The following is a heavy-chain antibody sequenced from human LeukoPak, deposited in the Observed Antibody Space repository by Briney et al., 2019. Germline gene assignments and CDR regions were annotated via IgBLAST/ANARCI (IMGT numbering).Heavy chain of an antibody. CDR3: ARAETGYSSSWYFDY. J-gene: IGHJ4*02. CDR2: VSTSGSYI. D-gene: IGHD6-13*01. V-gene: IGHV3-21*01. Sequence: GGSLRLSCAASGFTLSNYRMNWVRQAPGKGLEWVSSVSTSGSYIYYADSVKGRFTISRDNAKNPLYLQMNSLRAEDTAVYYCARAETGYSSSWYFDYWGQGTLVTVSS. CDR1: GFTLSNYR.